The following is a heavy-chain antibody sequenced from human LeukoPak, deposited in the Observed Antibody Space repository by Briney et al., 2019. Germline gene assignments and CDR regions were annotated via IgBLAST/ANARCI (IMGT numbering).Heavy chain of an antibody. J-gene: IGHJ4*02. Sequence: GGSLRLSCAASGFTFSSYSVNWVRQAPGKGLEWVSSIRSNSSEIYYADSVKGRFTISRDNAKNSLYLQMNSLRAEDTAVYYCARDGLGYHYDSSGYVYYFDYWGQGTPVTVSS. CDR3: ARDGLGYHYDSSGYVYYFDY. CDR1: GFTFSSYS. CDR2: IRSNSSEI. D-gene: IGHD3-22*01. V-gene: IGHV3-21*01.